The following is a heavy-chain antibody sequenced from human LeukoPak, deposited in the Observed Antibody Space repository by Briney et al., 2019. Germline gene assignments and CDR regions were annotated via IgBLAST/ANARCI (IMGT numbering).Heavy chain of an antibody. Sequence: GGSLRLSCAASGFTFSRCAMTWVRQAPGKGLEWVSSIGPSNGTTYYAESVKGRFTISRDNSENTLYLQLNSLRADDTAIYYCVKRSTSSWFYFDYWGQGTLVTVSS. CDR3: VKRSTSSWFYFDY. D-gene: IGHD6-13*01. V-gene: IGHV3-23*01. CDR2: IGPSNGTT. J-gene: IGHJ4*02. CDR1: GFTFSRCA.